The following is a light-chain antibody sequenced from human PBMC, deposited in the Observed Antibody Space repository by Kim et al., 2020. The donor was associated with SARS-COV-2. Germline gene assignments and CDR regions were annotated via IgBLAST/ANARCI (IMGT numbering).Light chain of an antibody. V-gene: IGKV3-20*01. Sequence: EIVLTQSPGTLSLSPGERATLSCRASQSVSSSFLGWYQQKPGQAPRLLIYGASNRATGIPDRFSGSGSGTDFTLTISRLEPEDFAVYYCQQYGSSPPYTFGQGTKLEI. CDR1: QSVSSSF. J-gene: IGKJ2*01. CDR3: QQYGSSPPYT. CDR2: GAS.